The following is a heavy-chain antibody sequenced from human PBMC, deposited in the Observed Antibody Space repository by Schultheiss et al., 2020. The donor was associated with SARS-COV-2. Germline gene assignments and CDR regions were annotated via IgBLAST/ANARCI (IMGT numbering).Heavy chain of an antibody. J-gene: IGHJ4*02. V-gene: IGHV3-21*01. CDR1: GFTFSSYA. Sequence: GGSLRLSCAASGFTFSSYAMSWVRQAPGKGLEWVSSISSSSSYIYYADSVKGRFTISRDNAKNSLYLQMNSLRAEDTAVYYCARVHDYDFWSGFDYWGQGTLVTVS. CDR3: ARVHDYDFWSGFDY. D-gene: IGHD3-3*01. CDR2: ISSSSSYI.